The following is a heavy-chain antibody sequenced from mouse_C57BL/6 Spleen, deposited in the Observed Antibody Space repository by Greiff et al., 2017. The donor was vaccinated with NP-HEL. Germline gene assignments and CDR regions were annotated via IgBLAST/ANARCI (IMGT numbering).Heavy chain of an antibody. J-gene: IGHJ1*03. CDR2: IDPENGDT. CDR3: TTRLDGYFDV. Sequence: EVQLQQSGAELVRPGASVKLSCTASGFNIKDDYMHWVKQRPEQGLEWIGWIDPENGDTEYASKFQGKATITADTSSNTAYQQLSSLTSEDTAVYYCTTRLDGYFDVWGTGTTVTVSS. V-gene: IGHV14-4*01. CDR1: GFNIKDDY.